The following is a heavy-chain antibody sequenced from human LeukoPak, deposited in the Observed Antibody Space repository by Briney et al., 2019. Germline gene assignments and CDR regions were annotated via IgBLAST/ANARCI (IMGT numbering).Heavy chain of an antibody. CDR1: GLTLSGYW. D-gene: IGHD5-18*01. J-gene: IGHJ4*02. V-gene: IGHV3-74*01. Sequence: GGSLRLSCAASGLTLSGYWMHWVRQAPGKGLVWVSRNGDASSTSYADSVKGRFTISRDNAKSTLYLQMNSLRVEDTAVYYCARARGNTYGYFEYWGQGILVTVSS. CDR3: ARARGNTYGYFEY. CDR2: NGDASST.